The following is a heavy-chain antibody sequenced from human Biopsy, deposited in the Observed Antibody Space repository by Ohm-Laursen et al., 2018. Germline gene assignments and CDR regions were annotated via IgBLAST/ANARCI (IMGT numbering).Heavy chain of an antibody. CDR2: IVVGSGHT. CDR1: GFTFSSSA. J-gene: IGHJ6*02. V-gene: IGHV1-58*01. CDR3: AATSTLYYYYYAMDV. Sequence: SVKVSCKASGFTFSSSAVQWVRQARGQRLGWIGWIVVGSGHTNYAQKFQERVPITRDMSTSTAYMELTSLRSEDTAVYYCAATSTLYYYYYAMDVWDQGTTITVSS.